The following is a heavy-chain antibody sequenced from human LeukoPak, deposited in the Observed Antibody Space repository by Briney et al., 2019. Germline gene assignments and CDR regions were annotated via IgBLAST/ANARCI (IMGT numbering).Heavy chain of an antibody. CDR3: ARADSFGTVDY. CDR2: IKQDGSEK. D-gene: IGHD2-8*02. CDR1: RFTFSGYW. V-gene: IGHV3-7*01. J-gene: IGHJ4*02. Sequence: PGGSLRLSCAASRFTFSGYWMSWVRHSPGKGLEWVANIKQDGSEKYYVDSVKGRFTISRDNAKNSLYLQMNSLRAEDTAIYYCARADSFGTVDYWGQGTLVTVSS.